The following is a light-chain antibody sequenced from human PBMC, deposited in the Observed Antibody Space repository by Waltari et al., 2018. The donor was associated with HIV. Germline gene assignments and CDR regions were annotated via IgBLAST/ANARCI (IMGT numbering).Light chain of an antibody. CDR1: SRDVGAFNF. J-gene: IGLJ2*01. CDR2: GVN. CDR3: SSYAGPNHLL. Sequence: QSALTQPPSASGSPGQSVTFSCPGTSRDVGAFNFVSWYQQHPGKAPKRIIYGVNQRPSGVPDRFSGSKSGNTASLTVSGLQDDDEADYYCSSYAGPNHLLFGGGTKLTVL. V-gene: IGLV2-8*01.